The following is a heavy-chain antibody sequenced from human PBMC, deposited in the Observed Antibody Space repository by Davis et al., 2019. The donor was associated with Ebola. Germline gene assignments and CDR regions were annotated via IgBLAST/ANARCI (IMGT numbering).Heavy chain of an antibody. J-gene: IGHJ4*02. V-gene: IGHV1-3*01. Sequence: AASVKVSCKASGFILTNYAIHWVRQAPGQRLEWMGWINAGNGNTKYSQKFQGRVTITRDTSASTAYMDLSSLRSEDTAVYYCARDGSLDSLEFWGQGTLVTVSS. D-gene: IGHD2-2*03. CDR1: GFILTNYA. CDR2: INAGNGNT. CDR3: ARDGSLDSLEF.